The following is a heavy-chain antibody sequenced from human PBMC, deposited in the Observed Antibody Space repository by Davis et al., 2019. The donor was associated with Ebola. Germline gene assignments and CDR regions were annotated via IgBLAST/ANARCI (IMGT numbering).Heavy chain of an antibody. CDR3: ARVGGPNFEVVVGNWFDP. J-gene: IGHJ5*02. CDR1: GYTFTSYA. D-gene: IGHD2-15*01. V-gene: IGHV1-3*01. Sequence: AASVKVSCKASGYTFTSYAMHWVRQAPGQRLEWMGWINAGNGNTKYSQKFQGRVTITRDTSASTAYMELSSLRSEDTAVYYCARVGGPNFEVVVGNWFDPWGQGTLVTVSS. CDR2: INAGNGNT.